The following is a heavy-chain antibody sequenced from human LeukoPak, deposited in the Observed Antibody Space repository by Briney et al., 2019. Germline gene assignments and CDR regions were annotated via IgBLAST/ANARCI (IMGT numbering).Heavy chain of an antibody. Sequence: GGSLRLSCAASGFTFSSYWMHWVRQAPGKGLVWVSRINSDGSSTSYADSVKGRFTISRDNAKNTLYLQMNSLRAEDTAVYYCARDFDSSGYYYVLDYWGQGTLVTVSS. V-gene: IGHV3-74*01. CDR2: INSDGSST. D-gene: IGHD3-22*01. J-gene: IGHJ4*02. CDR1: GFTFSSYW. CDR3: ARDFDSSGYYYVLDY.